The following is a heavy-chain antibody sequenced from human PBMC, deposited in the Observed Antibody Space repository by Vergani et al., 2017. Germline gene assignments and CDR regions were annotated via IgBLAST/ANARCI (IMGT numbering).Heavy chain of an antibody. D-gene: IGHD6-6*01. CDR1: GFTFSSYW. CDR2: INSDGSST. J-gene: IGHJ4*02. Sequence: EVQLVESGGGLVQPGGSLRLSCAASGFTFSSYWLHWVRQSPGKGLVWVSRINSDGSSTSYADSVKGRFTISRDNAKNTRYLQMNSLRAEDTAVYYCARKAARLPFDYWGQGTLVTVSS. CDR3: ARKAARLPFDY. V-gene: IGHV3-74*01.